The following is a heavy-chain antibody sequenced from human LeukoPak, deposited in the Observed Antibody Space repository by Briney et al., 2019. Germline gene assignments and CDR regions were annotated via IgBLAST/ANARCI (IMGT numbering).Heavy chain of an antibody. CDR1: GFTFSSYW. V-gene: IGHV3-7*03. Sequence: PGGSLRLSCAASGFTFSSYWMSWVRQAPGKGLEWVANIKQDGSEKYYVDSVKGRFTISRDNAKNSLYLQMNSLRAEDTAVYYCAKDLYYYDSSGYFPDAFDIWGQGTMVTVSS. D-gene: IGHD3-22*01. CDR3: AKDLYYYDSSGYFPDAFDI. J-gene: IGHJ3*02. CDR2: IKQDGSEK.